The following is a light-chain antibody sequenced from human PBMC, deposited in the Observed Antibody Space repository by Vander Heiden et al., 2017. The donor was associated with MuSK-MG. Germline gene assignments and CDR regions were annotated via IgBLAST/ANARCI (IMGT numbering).Light chain of an antibody. J-gene: IGKJ4*01. CDR2: KAS. CDR3: QQYYSYLLT. CDR1: QSISTW. V-gene: IGKV1-5*03. Sequence: DIQITQSPSTLSASVGDRVTITCRASQSISTWLAWYQQKPGKAPKLLIYKASTLESGVPSRFSGSGSATEFTLTISSLQPDDFATYYCQQYYSYLLTFGGGTKVEIK.